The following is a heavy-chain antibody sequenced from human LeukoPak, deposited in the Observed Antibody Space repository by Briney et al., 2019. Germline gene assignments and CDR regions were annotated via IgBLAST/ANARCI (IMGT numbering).Heavy chain of an antibody. CDR3: AKDYGYYDSSGYSYSFDY. CDR2: ISGSGGST. J-gene: IGHJ4*02. V-gene: IGHV3-23*01. CDR1: GFTFSSYA. D-gene: IGHD3-22*01. Sequence: QAGGSLRLSCAASGFTFSSYAMSWVRQAPGKGLEWVSAISGSGGSTYYADSVKGRFTISRDNSKNSLYLQMNSLRAEDTAVYYCAKDYGYYDSSGYSYSFDYWGQGPLVIVTS.